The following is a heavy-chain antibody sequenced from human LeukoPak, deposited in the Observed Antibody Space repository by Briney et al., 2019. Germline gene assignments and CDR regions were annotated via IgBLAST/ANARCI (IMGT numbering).Heavy chain of an antibody. J-gene: IGHJ1*01. D-gene: IGHD1-26*01. Sequence: GGSLRLFCAASGFTFSSFAMSWVRQAPGKGLECGSAISGGGGTTYYAYSVKGRSTLSRDNSKSTLYLQMNSLKAEDTAVYYCAHHRGSLDSNTEHFQHWGQGTLVMVSS. CDR2: ISGGGGTT. V-gene: IGHV3-23*01. CDR3: AHHRGSLDSNTEHFQH. CDR1: GFTFSSFA.